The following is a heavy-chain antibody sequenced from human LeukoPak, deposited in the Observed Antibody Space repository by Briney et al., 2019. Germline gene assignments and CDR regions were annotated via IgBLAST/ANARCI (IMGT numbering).Heavy chain of an antibody. Sequence: PGGSLRLSCAASGFTFSNAWMSWVRQAPGKGLEWVGRIKSKTDGGTIDYAAPVKGRFTISRDDSKNTLYLQMNSLKTEDTAVYYCTTDITMIVVVIPLAFDIWGQGTMVTVSS. CDR2: IKSKTDGGTI. J-gene: IGHJ3*02. V-gene: IGHV3-15*01. CDR3: TTDITMIVVVIPLAFDI. D-gene: IGHD3-22*01. CDR1: GFTFSNAW.